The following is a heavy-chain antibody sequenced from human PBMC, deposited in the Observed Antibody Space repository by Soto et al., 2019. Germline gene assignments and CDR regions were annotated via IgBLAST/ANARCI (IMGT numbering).Heavy chain of an antibody. J-gene: IGHJ6*02. D-gene: IGHD3-3*01. CDR2: ISAYNGNT. CDR1: GYTFTSYG. V-gene: IGHV1-18*04. CDR3: ARTRGVMYYDFWSGRPYYGMDV. Sequence: GASVKVSCKASGYTFTSYGISWVRQAPGQGLEWMGWISAYNGNTNYAQKLQGRVTMTTDTSTSTAYMELRSPRSDDTAVYYCARTRGVMYYDFWSGRPYYGMDVWGQGTTVTVSS.